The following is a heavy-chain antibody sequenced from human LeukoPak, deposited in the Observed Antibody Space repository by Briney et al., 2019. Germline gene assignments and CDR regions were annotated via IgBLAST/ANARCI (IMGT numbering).Heavy chain of an antibody. J-gene: IGHJ4*02. Sequence: SETLSLTCTVSGGSTSSSSYYWGWIRQPPGKGLEWIGSIYYSGSTYYNPSLKSRVTISVDTSKNQFSLKLSSVTAADTAVYYCAAYSSGWVGGSFDYWGQGTLVTVSS. D-gene: IGHD6-19*01. CDR1: GGSTSSSSYY. CDR3: AAYSSGWVGGSFDY. CDR2: IYYSGST. V-gene: IGHV4-39*01.